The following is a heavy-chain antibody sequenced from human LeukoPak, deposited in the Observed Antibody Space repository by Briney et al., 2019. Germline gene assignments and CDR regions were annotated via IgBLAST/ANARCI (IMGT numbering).Heavy chain of an antibody. V-gene: IGHV4-59*08. J-gene: IGHJ3*02. CDR1: GDSLRKYY. CDR3: ARRNDFGI. CDR2: IYYSGTT. Sequence: SETLSLTCTVSGDSLRKYYWSWIRQPPGKGLEWIGHIYYSGTTNYNPSLKSRLTISIDTSKNQFSLKLTSVTAADTAVYYCARRNDFGIWGQGTMVTVSS.